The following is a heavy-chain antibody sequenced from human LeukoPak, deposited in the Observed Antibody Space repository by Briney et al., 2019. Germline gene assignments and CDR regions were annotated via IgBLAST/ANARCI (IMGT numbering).Heavy chain of an antibody. J-gene: IGHJ6*02. Sequence: SETLSLTCTVSGGSISSSSYYWGWIRQPPGKGLEWVGSIYYSGSTYYNPSLKSRVTISVDTSKNQFSLKLSSVTAADTAVYYCARDGPRYYYYGMDVWGQGTTVTVSS. CDR1: GGSISSSSYY. CDR3: ARDGPRYYYYGMDV. CDR2: IYYSGST. V-gene: IGHV4-39*07.